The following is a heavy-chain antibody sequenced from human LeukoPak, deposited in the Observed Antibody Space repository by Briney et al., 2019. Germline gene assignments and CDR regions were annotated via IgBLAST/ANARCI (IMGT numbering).Heavy chain of an antibody. CDR3: ARAVYTSSWSFFDY. V-gene: IGHV4-59*01. D-gene: IGHD6-13*01. Sequence: SETLSLACTVSGGSISGYYWTWIRQPPGKGLEWIGYIYYSGSTNYSPSLKSRVTISVDTSKNQLSLKLSSVTAADTAVYYCARAVYTSSWSFFDYWGQGTLVTVSS. CDR1: GGSISGYY. J-gene: IGHJ4*02. CDR2: IYYSGST.